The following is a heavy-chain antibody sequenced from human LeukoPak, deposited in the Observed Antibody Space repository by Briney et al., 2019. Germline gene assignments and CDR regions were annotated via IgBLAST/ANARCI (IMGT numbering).Heavy chain of an antibody. CDR2: ISTYRDKT. CDR3: ARGWNGPGDAFDI. J-gene: IGHJ3*02. D-gene: IGHD1-1*01. CDR1: GYTFTSYD. Sequence: ASVKVSCKTSGYTFTSYDISWVRQAPGQGLEWMGWISTYRDKTNYAQKVQGRVTMTTDTSASTAYMELSSLRSEDTAVYYCARGWNGPGDAFDIWGQGTMVTVSS. V-gene: IGHV1-18*01.